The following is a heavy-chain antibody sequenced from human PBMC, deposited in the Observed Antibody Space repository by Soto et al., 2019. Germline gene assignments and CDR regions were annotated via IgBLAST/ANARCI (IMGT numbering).Heavy chain of an antibody. D-gene: IGHD3-16*01. V-gene: IGHV3-33*01. Sequence: QVQLVESGGGVVQPGTSLRLSCAVSGFPFSTYGFHWVRQPPGKGLEWVAVIVNDGSATYYGDSVEGRFTVSRDNSKDTLYPQMNSLRAEDTAGYYCATDDAFGPENGFDIWGQGTMVTVSS. J-gene: IGHJ3*02. CDR1: GFPFSTYG. CDR2: IVNDGSAT. CDR3: ATDDAFGPENGFDI.